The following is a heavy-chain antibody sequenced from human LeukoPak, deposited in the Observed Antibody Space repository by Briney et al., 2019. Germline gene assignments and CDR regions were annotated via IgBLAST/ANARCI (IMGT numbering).Heavy chain of an antibody. J-gene: IGHJ4*02. V-gene: IGHV3-30*18. CDR3: AKAPVGVAALSY. CDR2: ISYDGSNK. Sequence: PGGSLRLSCAASGFTFSSYGVHWVRQAPGKGLEWVAVISYDGSNKYYADSVKGRFTISRDNSKNTLYLQMNSLRAEDTAVYYCAKAPVGVAALSYWGQGTLVTVSS. CDR1: GFTFSSYG. D-gene: IGHD2-15*01.